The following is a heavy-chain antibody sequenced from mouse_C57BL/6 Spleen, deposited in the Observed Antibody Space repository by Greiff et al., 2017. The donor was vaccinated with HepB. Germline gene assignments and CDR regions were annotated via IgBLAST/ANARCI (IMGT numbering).Heavy chain of an antibody. CDR2: ISYSGST. Sequence: EVKLMESGPGLAKPSQTLSLTCSVTGYSITSDYWNWIRKFPGNKLEYMGYISYSGSTYYNPSLKSRISITRDTSKNQYYLQLNSVTTEDTATYYCARDYGSSYVPFDVWGTGTTVTVSS. D-gene: IGHD1-1*01. CDR3: ARDYGSSYVPFDV. V-gene: IGHV3-8*01. CDR1: GYSITSDY. J-gene: IGHJ1*03.